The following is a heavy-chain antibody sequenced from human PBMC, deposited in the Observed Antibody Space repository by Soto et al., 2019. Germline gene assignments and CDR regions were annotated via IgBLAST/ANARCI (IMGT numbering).Heavy chain of an antibody. Sequence: SETLSLTCTVSGGSISSYYWSWIRQPPGKGLEWIGYIYYSGSTNYNPSLKSRVTISVDTSKNQFSLKLSSVTAADTAVYYCAGGTVTTDYWGQGTLVTISS. CDR3: AGGTVTTDY. J-gene: IGHJ4*02. D-gene: IGHD4-4*01. V-gene: IGHV4-59*08. CDR1: GGSISSYY. CDR2: IYYSGST.